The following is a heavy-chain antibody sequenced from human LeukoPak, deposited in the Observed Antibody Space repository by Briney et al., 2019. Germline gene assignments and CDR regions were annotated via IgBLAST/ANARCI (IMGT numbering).Heavy chain of an antibody. J-gene: IGHJ4*02. CDR1: GSTVSRNY. CDR2: IYSGAST. Sequence: GGSVTLICAASGSTVSRNYMIWDRQAPGKGLEWVSVIYSGASTYYADSVKGRFTISRHNSKNTLYLQMNSLRAEDTAVYYCARAPEWLIFDYWGQGTLVTVSS. D-gene: IGHD6-19*01. CDR3: ARAPEWLIFDY. V-gene: IGHV3-53*04.